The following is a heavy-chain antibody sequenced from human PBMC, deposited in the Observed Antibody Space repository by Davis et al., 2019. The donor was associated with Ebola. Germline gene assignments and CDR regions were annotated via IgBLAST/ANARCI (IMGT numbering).Heavy chain of an antibody. CDR2: ITSDGSGT. CDR1: GFTFSAYW. CDR3: ARVSSGWGAFDY. D-gene: IGHD6-19*01. J-gene: IGHJ4*02. V-gene: IGHV3-74*01. Sequence: PGGSLRLSCAASGFTFSAYWMHWVRQVPGKGLVWVSRITSDGSGTSYADSVRGRFTISRDNARNTLYLQMNSLRAEDAAVYYCARVSSGWGAFDYWGQGTLVTVSS.